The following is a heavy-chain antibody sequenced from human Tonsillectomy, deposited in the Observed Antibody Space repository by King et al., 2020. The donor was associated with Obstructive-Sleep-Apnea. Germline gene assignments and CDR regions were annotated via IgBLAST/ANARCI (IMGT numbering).Heavy chain of an antibody. Sequence: QLGQSGAEMKKPGESLKISCKGSGYNFTNYWIGWGRQMPGKGLEWVGVIYPGDSDTTYSPSFQGQVTISADKSISTAYLQWSSLKASDTAIYYCARRTASRSPPGYWGQGTLVTVSS. CDR3: ARRTASRSPPGY. V-gene: IGHV5-51*01. D-gene: IGHD1-1*01. CDR2: IYPGDSDT. CDR1: GYNFTNYW. J-gene: IGHJ4*02.